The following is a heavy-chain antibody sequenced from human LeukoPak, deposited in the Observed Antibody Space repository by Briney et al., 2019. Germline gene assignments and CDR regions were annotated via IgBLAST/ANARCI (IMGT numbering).Heavy chain of an antibody. D-gene: IGHD3-3*01. J-gene: IGHJ4*02. Sequence: PGGSLRLSCVASGFTLSSYNIHWVRQAPGKGLEWVSTISSSSSDYKYYSDSVKGRFTISRDNADNSLYLQMNSLRAEDTAVYYCARDQDFWSGYHYWGQGTLVTVSS. CDR2: ISSSSSDYK. V-gene: IGHV3-21*04. CDR3: ARDQDFWSGYHY. CDR1: GFTLSSYN.